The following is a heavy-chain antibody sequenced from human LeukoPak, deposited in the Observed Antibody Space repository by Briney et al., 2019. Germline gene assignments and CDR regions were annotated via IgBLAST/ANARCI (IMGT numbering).Heavy chain of an antibody. CDR1: GFTFSSYA. Sequence: GGSLRLSCAASGFTFSSYAMHWVRQAPGKGLEWVAVISYDGSNKYYADSVKGRFTISRDNSKNTLYLQMNSLRAEDTVVYYCARAAMVKILDYWGQGTLVTVSS. CDR3: ARAAMVKILDY. V-gene: IGHV3-30-3*01. D-gene: IGHD5-18*01. CDR2: ISYDGSNK. J-gene: IGHJ4*02.